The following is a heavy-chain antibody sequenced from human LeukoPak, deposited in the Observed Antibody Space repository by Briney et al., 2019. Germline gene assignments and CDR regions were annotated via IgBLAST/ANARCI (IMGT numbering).Heavy chain of an antibody. J-gene: IGHJ4*02. Sequence: PGGSLRLSCAASGLTSPNYWMSWVRQAPGRGWEGVANIRQVGKEIYYGDSVKGRFTISRDNAKNSLYLQMNSLTAEDTAVYYCARVEVRGQPRCSSGCYFDSWGRGTLVTVSS. CDR3: ARVEVRGQPRCSSGCYFDS. CDR2: IRQVGKEI. D-gene: IGHD6-19*01. V-gene: IGHV3-7*01. CDR1: GLTSPNYW.